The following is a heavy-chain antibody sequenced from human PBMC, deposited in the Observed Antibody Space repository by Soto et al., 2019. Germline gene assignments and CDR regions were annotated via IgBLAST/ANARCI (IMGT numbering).Heavy chain of an antibody. CDR1: GGTFSSYA. Sequence: ASVKVSCKASGGTFSSYAISWVRQAPGQGLEWMGGIIPIFGTANYAQKFQGRVTITADESTSTAYMELSSLRSGDTAVYYCARSPLSAPGAFDIWGQGTMVTVSS. V-gene: IGHV1-69*13. J-gene: IGHJ3*02. D-gene: IGHD6-25*01. CDR3: ARSPLSAPGAFDI. CDR2: IIPIFGTA.